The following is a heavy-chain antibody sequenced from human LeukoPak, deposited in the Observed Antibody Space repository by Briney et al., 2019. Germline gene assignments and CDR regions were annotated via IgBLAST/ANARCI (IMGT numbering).Heavy chain of an antibody. CDR3: ARDLVNESAAGPTYNWFDP. J-gene: IGHJ5*02. CDR1: GYTFTSYG. Sequence: ASVKVSCKASGYTFTSYGISWVRQAPGQGLEWMGWISAYNGNTNYAQKLQGRATMTTDTSTSTAYMELRSLRSDDTAVYYCARDLVNESAAGPTYNWFDPWGQGTLVTVSS. V-gene: IGHV1-18*01. CDR2: ISAYNGNT. D-gene: IGHD6-13*01.